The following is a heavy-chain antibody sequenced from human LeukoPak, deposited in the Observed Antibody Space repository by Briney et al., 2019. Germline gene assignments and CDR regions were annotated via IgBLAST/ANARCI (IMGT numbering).Heavy chain of an antibody. D-gene: IGHD6-19*01. J-gene: IGHJ6*02. Sequence: GSLRLSCAASGFTFNYYWMNWVRQAPGKGLEWVANIKQGGSEIYYVDSVKGRFTISRDNAKNSLYLQMNSLRAEDTAVYYCARHVSCGWDYYNGLDVWGQGTTVTVSS. CDR2: IKQGGSEI. CDR3: ARHVSCGWDYYNGLDV. V-gene: IGHV3-7*01. CDR1: GFTFNYYW.